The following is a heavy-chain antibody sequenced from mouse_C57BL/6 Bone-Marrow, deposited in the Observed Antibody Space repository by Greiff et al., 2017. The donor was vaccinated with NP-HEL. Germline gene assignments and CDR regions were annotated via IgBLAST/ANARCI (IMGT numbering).Heavy chain of an antibody. CDR2: IDPSDSYT. CDR3: VYYDYDWFAY. Sequence: QVQLQQPGAELVRPGTSVKLSCKASGYTFTSYWMHWVKQRPGQGLEWIGVIDPSDSYTNYNQKFKGKATLTVDTSSSTAYMQLSSLTSEDSAVYYCVYYDYDWFAYWGQGTLVTVSA. J-gene: IGHJ3*01. CDR1: GYTFTSYW. D-gene: IGHD2-4*01. V-gene: IGHV1-59*01.